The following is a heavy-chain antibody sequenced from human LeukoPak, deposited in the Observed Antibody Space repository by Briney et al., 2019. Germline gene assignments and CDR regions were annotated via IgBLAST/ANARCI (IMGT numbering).Heavy chain of an antibody. CDR3: ARTYGDRIYYYYGMDV. Sequence: SETLSPTCTVSGGSISSYYWSWIRQPPGKGLEWIGYIYYSGSTNYNPSLKSRVTISVDTSKNQFSLKLSSVTAADTAVYYCARTYGDRIYYYYGMDVWGQGTTVTVSS. CDR1: GGSISSYY. CDR2: IYYSGST. J-gene: IGHJ6*02. D-gene: IGHD4-17*01. V-gene: IGHV4-59*08.